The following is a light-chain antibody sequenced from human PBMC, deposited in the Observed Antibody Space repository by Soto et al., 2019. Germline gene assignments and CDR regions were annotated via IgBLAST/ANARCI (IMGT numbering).Light chain of an antibody. CDR3: QQYKGWPRT. J-gene: IGKJ1*01. Sequence: EIVMTQSPATVSVSPGERATLSCRASQSVNSNLAWYQQKPGQAPRLLIYGASTRATGIPARFSGSGSGTEFTLTISSLQSEDFAVYYCQQYKGWPRTIGQGTKVEIK. V-gene: IGKV3-15*01. CDR2: GAS. CDR1: QSVNSN.